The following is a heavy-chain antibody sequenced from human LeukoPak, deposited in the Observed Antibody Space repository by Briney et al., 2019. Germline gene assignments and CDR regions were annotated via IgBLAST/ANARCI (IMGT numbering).Heavy chain of an antibody. J-gene: IGHJ6*03. D-gene: IGHD2-21*01. Sequence: GGSLRLSCAASGFTFSSYGMSWVRQAPGKGLEWVSAISGSGGSTYYADSVKGRFTISRDNSKNTLYLQMNSLRAEDTAVYYCANGPWAAPLLLWGDYYYMDVWGKRTTVTISS. V-gene: IGHV3-23*01. CDR2: ISGSGGST. CDR1: GFTFSSYG. CDR3: ANGPWAAPLLLWGDYYYMDV.